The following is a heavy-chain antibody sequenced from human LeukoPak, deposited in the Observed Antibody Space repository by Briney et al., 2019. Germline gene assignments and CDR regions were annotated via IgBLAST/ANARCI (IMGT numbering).Heavy chain of an antibody. V-gene: IGHV3-48*03. J-gene: IGHJ4*02. CDR2: ISSSGSTI. D-gene: IGHD6-13*01. CDR3: ARGYYGYSSSWWDY. CDR1: GFTFSSYE. Sequence: GGSLRLSCAASGFTFSSYEMNWVRQAPGKGLEWVSYISSSGSTIYYADSVKGRFTISRENAKNSLYLQMNSLRAEDTAVYYCARGYYGYSSSWWDYWGQGTLVTVSS.